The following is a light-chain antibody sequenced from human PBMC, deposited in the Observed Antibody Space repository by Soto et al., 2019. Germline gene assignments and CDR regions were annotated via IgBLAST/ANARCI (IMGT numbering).Light chain of an antibody. CDR2: GAS. CDR3: QQYGSSLWT. V-gene: IGKV3-20*01. CDR1: QSVSSSY. Sequence: EIVLTQSPGTLSLSPGEGATLSCRASQSVSSSYLAWYQQKPGQAPRLLIYGASSRATGIPDRFSGSGSGTDFTLTISRLEPEDFAVYYCQQYGSSLWTFGQGTKVDIK. J-gene: IGKJ1*01.